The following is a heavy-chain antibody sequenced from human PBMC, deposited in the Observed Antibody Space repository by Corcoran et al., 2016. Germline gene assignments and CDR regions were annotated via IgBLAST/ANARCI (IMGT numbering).Heavy chain of an antibody. CDR2: INPNSGGT. CDR1: GYTFTGYY. V-gene: IGHV1-2*02. Sequence: QVQLVQSGAEVKKPGASVKVSCKVSGYTFTGYYMHWVRQAPGQGLEWMGWINPNSGGTNYAQKFQGRVTMTRDTSISTAYMELSRLRSDDTAVYYCASSGGIAYCGGDCSVIPSDWGQGTLVTVSS. J-gene: IGHJ4*02. D-gene: IGHD2-21*02. CDR3: ASSGGIAYCGGDCSVIPSD.